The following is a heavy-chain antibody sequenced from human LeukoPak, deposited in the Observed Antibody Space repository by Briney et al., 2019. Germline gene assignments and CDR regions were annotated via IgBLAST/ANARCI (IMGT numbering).Heavy chain of an antibody. J-gene: IGHJ4*02. CDR2: INPNSGGT. CDR3: ARKPGTRGLSRYYFDY. D-gene: IGHD3-10*01. Sequence: GASVKVSCKASGYTFTGYYMHWVRQAPGQGLEWMGWINPNSGGTNYAQKFQGRVTMTRDTSISTAYMELSRLRSDDTAVYYCARKPGTRGLSRYYFDYWGQGTLVTVSS. V-gene: IGHV1-2*02. CDR1: GYTFTGYY.